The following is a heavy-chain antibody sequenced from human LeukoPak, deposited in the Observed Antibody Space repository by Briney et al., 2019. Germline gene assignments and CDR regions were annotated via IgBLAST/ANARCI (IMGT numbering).Heavy chain of an antibody. J-gene: IGHJ4*02. CDR2: IYPGDSHT. CDR1: GYSFTTYW. V-gene: IGHV5-51*01. D-gene: IGHD6-13*01. CDR3: ARLLGSSSSSWASFDY. Sequence: LGESLKISCKGSGYSFTTYWIGWVRQIPGKGLEWMGIIYPGDSHTMYSPSFRGQVTMSADKSISTAYLQWSNLKASDTAMYYCARLLGSSSSSWASFDYWGQGTLVTVSS.